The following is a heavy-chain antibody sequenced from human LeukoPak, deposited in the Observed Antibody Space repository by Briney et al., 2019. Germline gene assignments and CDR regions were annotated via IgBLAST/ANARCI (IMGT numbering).Heavy chain of an antibody. CDR3: TTYPEYCSSTSCLYFDY. V-gene: IGHV3-15*01. CDR2: IRTKTDGGTT. J-gene: IGHJ4*02. CDR1: GFTFSNAW. D-gene: IGHD2-2*01. Sequence: GGSLRLSCAASGFTFSNAWMSWVRQAPGKGLEWVAYIRTKTDGGTTDYAAPVQGRFTISRDDSKNTLYLQMNSLETEDTALYYCTTYPEYCSSTSCLYFDYWGQGTLVTVSS.